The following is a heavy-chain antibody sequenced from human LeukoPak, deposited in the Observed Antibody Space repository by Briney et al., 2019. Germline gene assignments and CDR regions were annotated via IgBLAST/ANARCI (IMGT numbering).Heavy chain of an antibody. CDR1: GYTFIDSY. J-gene: IGHJ6*03. CDR3: ARVSAVLGTRYMDV. D-gene: IGHD2-8*01. CDR2: VNPKSGRT. Sequence: ASVKVSCKASGYTFIDSYIHWVRQAPGQGLEWMGWVNPKSGRTNYAQQFQGRVTMTSDTSMNTVYMEMSGLRSDDTAVFYCARVSAVLGTRYMDVWGNGTTVIVSS. V-gene: IGHV1-2*02.